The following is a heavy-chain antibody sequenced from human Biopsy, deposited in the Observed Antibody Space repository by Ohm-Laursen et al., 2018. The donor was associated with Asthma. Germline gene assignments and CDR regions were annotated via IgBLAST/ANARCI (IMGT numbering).Heavy chain of an antibody. CDR1: GRSITSSSYY. CDR3: VRHQYSSSWSTFDY. J-gene: IGHJ4*02. Sequence: SQTLSLTCPVSGRSITSSSYYWGWIRQPPGKGMEWIGSMYHNGSPYYHPTLKSRATISVDTSKNQFSLKMSSVTAADTAVYFCVRHQYSSSWSTFDYWGQGALVTVSS. CDR2: MYHNGSP. D-gene: IGHD3-22*01. V-gene: IGHV4-39*01.